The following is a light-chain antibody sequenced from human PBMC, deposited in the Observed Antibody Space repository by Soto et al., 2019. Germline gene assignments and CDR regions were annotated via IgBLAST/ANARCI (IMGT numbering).Light chain of an antibody. J-gene: IGKJ2*01. CDR2: GAS. V-gene: IGKV3-15*01. CDR3: QQYTNWPPFT. Sequence: EVVLTQSPATLSVSPGEGVSLSCRASQNVGTSLAWYQQKSGQAPRLLIYGASTRAAGVPARFSGSASGTQHPLTITSLQSEDSALYYCQQYTNWPPFTFGQGTRLEIK. CDR1: QNVGTS.